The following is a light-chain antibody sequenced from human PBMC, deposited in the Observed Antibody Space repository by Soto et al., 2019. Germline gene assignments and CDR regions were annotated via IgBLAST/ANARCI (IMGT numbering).Light chain of an antibody. Sequence: EIVLTQSPATVSLSPGERATFSCRASQSVSSDLVWYQQKPGQAPRLLIYDATNRATGIPDRFSGSGSGTDFTLTISRLEPEDFAVYYCQQYGSSITFGQGTRLEIK. J-gene: IGKJ5*01. V-gene: IGKV3-20*01. CDR1: QSVSSD. CDR3: QQYGSSIT. CDR2: DAT.